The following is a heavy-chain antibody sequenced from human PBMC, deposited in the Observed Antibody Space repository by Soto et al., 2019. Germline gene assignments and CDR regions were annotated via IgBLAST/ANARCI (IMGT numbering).Heavy chain of an antibody. CDR2: ISPGSRYP. J-gene: IGHJ4*02. Sequence: PVGSLRISCAGSGFTFGDSYMSWIRQAPGKGLEWLSYISPGSRYPAYADSVKGRFTISRDNAKRSLYLQMMSLTAEDTAIYYCVRGGGGGLLAPGGQGPMVPVSS. CDR1: GFTFGDSY. V-gene: IGHV3-11*06. D-gene: IGHD3-16*01. CDR3: VRGGGGGLLAP.